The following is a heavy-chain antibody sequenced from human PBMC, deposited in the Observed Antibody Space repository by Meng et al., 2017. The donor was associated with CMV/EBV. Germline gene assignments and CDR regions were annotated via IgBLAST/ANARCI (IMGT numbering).Heavy chain of an antibody. D-gene: IGHD3-3*01. CDR1: GFTFSSYE. Sequence: GESLKISCAASGFTFSSYEMNWVRQAPGKGPEWVSYISSSGSTIYYADSVKGRFTISRDNAKNSLYLQMNSLRAEDTAVYYCARMGRFLEWLSPLDYWGQGTLVTVSS. J-gene: IGHJ4*02. CDR2: ISSSGSTI. V-gene: IGHV3-48*03. CDR3: ARMGRFLEWLSPLDY.